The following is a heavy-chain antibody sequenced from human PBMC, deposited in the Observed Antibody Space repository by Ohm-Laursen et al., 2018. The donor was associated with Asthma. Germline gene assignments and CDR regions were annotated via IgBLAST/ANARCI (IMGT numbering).Heavy chain of an antibody. CDR2: ISTASTFI. CDR1: GYSFSLYS. Sequence: SLRLSCAAFGYSFSLYSIHWIRQVPGKGLEWVASISTASTFIYYADSVRGRFTTSRDNAKNSVYLQMNSLRAEDTALYYCARIGPEWELPGREYSLHHWGQGTQVTVSS. CDR3: ARIGPEWELPGREYSLHH. D-gene: IGHD1-26*01. V-gene: IGHV3-21*01. J-gene: IGHJ1*01.